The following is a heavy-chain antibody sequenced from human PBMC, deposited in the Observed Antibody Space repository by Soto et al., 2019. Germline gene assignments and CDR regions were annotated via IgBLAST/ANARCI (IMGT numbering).Heavy chain of an antibody. Sequence: GGSLRLSCAASGFTFSSYAMSWVRQAPGKGLEWVSAISGSGGSTYYADSVKGRFTISRDNSKNTRYLQMNSLRAEDTAVYYCAADSGYSGYDFPPRAFDIWGQGTMVTVSS. CDR2: ISGSGGST. CDR1: GFTFSSYA. J-gene: IGHJ3*02. CDR3: AADSGYSGYDFPPRAFDI. D-gene: IGHD5-12*01. V-gene: IGHV3-23*01.